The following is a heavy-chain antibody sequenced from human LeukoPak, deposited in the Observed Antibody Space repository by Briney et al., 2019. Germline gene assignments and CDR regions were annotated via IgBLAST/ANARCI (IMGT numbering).Heavy chain of an antibody. J-gene: IGHJ6*02. CDR3: ARFTVVAPNYYYYGMDV. CDR1: GGTFSSYA. D-gene: IGHD2-15*01. Sequence: WASVKVSCKASGGTFSSYAISWVRQAPGQGLEWMGRIIPILGIANYALKFQGRVTITADKSTSTAYMELSSLRSEDTAVYYCARFTVVAPNYYYYGMDVWGQGTTVTVSS. CDR2: IIPILGIA. V-gene: IGHV1-69*04.